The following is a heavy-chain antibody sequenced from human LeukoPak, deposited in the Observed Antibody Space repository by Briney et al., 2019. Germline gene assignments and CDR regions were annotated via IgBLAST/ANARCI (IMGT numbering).Heavy chain of an antibody. Sequence: GESLKISCEASGYSFSTYWIVWVRQMPGKGLEWMGIIYPGDSDTRYSPSFQGQVTISADKSISTAYLQWSSLKASDTAIYYCARHVGTSWHFDYWGQGTLITVSS. D-gene: IGHD6-13*01. CDR2: IYPGDSDT. CDR3: ARHVGTSWHFDY. J-gene: IGHJ4*02. CDR1: GYSFSTYW. V-gene: IGHV5-51*01.